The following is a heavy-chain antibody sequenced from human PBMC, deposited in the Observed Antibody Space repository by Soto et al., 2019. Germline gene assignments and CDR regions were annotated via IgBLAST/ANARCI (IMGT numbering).Heavy chain of an antibody. J-gene: IGHJ3*02. Sequence: QITLKESGPTLVKPTQTLTLTCTFSGFSLSTSGVGVGWIRQPPGKALEWLALIYWDDDKRYSPSLKSRLTITKDTSKNQVVLTMTNMDPVDTATYYCAHEPNRYCSGGSCYSDAFDIWGQGTMVTVSS. CDR2: IYWDDDK. D-gene: IGHD2-15*01. CDR1: GFSLSTSGVG. CDR3: AHEPNRYCSGGSCYSDAFDI. V-gene: IGHV2-5*02.